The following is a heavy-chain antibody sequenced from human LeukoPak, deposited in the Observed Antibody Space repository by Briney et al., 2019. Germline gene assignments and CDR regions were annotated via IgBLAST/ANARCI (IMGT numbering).Heavy chain of an antibody. CDR2: ISYDGSNK. Sequence: TGGSLRLSCAASGFTFSSYAMHWVRQAPGKGLEWVAVISYDGSNKYYADSVKGRFTISRDNSKNTLYLQMNSLRAEDTAVYYCARDRRGPYYDILTGYFGYWGQGTLVTVSS. V-gene: IGHV3-30-3*01. CDR3: ARDRRGPYYDILTGYFGY. J-gene: IGHJ4*02. D-gene: IGHD3-9*01. CDR1: GFTFSSYA.